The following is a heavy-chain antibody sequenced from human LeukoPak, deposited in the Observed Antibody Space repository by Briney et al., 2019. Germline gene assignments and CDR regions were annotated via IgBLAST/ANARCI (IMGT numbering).Heavy chain of an antibody. V-gene: IGHV3-7*01. CDR1: GFTFSSYW. J-gene: IGHJ5*02. Sequence: PGGSLRLSCAASGFTFSSYWMSWVRQAPGKGLEWVANIKQDGSEKYYVDSVKGRFTISRDNAKNSLYLQMNSLRAEDTAVYYCAGRSIVGASNWFDPWGQGTLVTVSS. D-gene: IGHD1-26*01. CDR2: IKQDGSEK. CDR3: AGRSIVGASNWFDP.